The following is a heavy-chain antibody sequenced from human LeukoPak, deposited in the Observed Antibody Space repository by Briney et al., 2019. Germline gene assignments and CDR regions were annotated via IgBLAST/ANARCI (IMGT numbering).Heavy chain of an antibody. CDR3: ARDVVGATTVGYYGMDV. V-gene: IGHV4-59*01. Sequence: PSETLSLTCAVYGGSFSGYYWSWIRQPPGKGLEWIGYIYYSGSTNYNPSLKSRVTISVDTSKNQFSLKLSSVTAADTAVYYCARDVVGATTVGYYGMDVWGQGTTVTVSS. CDR2: IYYSGST. J-gene: IGHJ6*02. D-gene: IGHD1-26*01. CDR1: GGSFSGYY.